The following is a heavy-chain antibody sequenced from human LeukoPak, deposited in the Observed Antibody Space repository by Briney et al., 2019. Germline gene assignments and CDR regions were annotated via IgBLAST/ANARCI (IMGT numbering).Heavy chain of an antibody. V-gene: IGHV3-30*03. Sequence: PRRSLRLSCAASGFTFTTYGMHWVRQAPGKGLEWVAVISYDGSNKYYADSVKGRFTISRDNSKNTLYLQMNSLRAEDTAVYYCAREDIVVVPAARDGHYWGQGTLVTVSS. CDR2: ISYDGSNK. CDR1: GFTFTTYG. J-gene: IGHJ4*02. CDR3: AREDIVVVPAARDGHY. D-gene: IGHD2-2*01.